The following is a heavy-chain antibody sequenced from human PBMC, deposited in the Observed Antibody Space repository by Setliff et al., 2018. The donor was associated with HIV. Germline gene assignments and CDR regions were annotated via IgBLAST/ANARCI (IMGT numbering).Heavy chain of an antibody. CDR3: ARGQGCGGGCHYAFEM. V-gene: IGHV4-38-2*02. CDR1: GDSISSDLY. Sequence: KPSETLSLTCTVSGDSISSDLYWGWIRQPPGKGLEWIGSIYHSGNTYYMPSLQSRVTISVDMSKNQFSLNLNSVTAADTAVYYCARGQGCGGGCHYAFEMWGQGTMVTVSS. J-gene: IGHJ3*02. D-gene: IGHD2-21*02. CDR2: IYHSGNT.